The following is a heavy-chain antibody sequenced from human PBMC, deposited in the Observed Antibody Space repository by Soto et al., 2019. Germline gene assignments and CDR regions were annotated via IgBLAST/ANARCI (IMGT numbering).Heavy chain of an antibody. CDR3: ASAGGLGAVAVDY. CDR1: GGSISSGGYS. D-gene: IGHD6-19*01. V-gene: IGHV4-30-2*01. J-gene: IGHJ4*02. Sequence: QLQLQESGSGLVKPSQTLSLTCAVSGGSISSGGYSWSWIRQPPGKGLEWIGYIFHGSTYYNPSRKSRVTXSXDXXTNQFSLKRSSVTAADTAVYYWASAGGLGAVAVDYWGQGTLVTVSS. CDR2: IFHGST.